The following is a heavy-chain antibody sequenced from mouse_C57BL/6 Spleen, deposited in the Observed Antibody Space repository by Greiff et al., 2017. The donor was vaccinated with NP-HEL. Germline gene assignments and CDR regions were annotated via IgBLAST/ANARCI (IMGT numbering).Heavy chain of an antibody. D-gene: IGHD1-1*01. CDR2: IDPSDSYT. Sequence: QVQLKQPGAELVRPGTSVKLSCKASGYTFTSYWMHWVKQRPGQGLEWIGVIDPSDSYTNYNQKFKGKATLTVDTSSSTAYMQLSSLTSEDSAVYYCARDYGSSLSGFAYWGQGTLVTVSA. J-gene: IGHJ3*01. CDR1: GYTFTSYW. CDR3: ARDYGSSLSGFAY. V-gene: IGHV1-59*01.